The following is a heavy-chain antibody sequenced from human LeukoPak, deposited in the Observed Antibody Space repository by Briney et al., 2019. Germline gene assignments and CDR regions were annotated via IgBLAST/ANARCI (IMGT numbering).Heavy chain of an antibody. CDR2: IYYSGST. V-gene: IGHV4-59*01. CDR1: GVSISSYY. D-gene: IGHD3-9*01. J-gene: IGHJ3*02. Sequence: PSETLSLTCTVSGVSISSYYWSWIRQPPGKGLEWIGYIYYSGSTNYNPSLKSRVTISVDTSKNQFSLKLSSVTAADTAVYYCARFHYDILTGYYADIWGQGTMVTVSS. CDR3: ARFHYDILTGYYADI.